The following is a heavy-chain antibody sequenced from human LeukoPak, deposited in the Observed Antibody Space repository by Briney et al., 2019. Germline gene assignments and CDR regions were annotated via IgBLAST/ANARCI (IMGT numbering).Heavy chain of an antibody. J-gene: IGHJ4*02. Sequence: SETLSLTCTVSGGSISSYYWSWIRQPPGRGLEWIGYIYYSGSTNYNPSLKSRVTISVDTSKNQFSLKLSSVTAADTAVYYCARVNGYNFEYWGQGTLVTVSS. CDR3: ARVNGYNFEY. CDR2: IYYSGST. D-gene: IGHD5-24*01. CDR1: GGSISSYY. V-gene: IGHV4-59*12.